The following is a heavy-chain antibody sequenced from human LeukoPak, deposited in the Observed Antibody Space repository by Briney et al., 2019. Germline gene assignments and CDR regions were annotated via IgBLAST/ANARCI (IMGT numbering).Heavy chain of an antibody. D-gene: IGHD4-17*01. CDR1: GFIFSTYS. CDR2: ISSGGSGR. Sequence: GGSLRLSCAASGFIFSTYSMSWVRQAPGKGLEWISYISSGGSGRFYADSVKGRFTISRDNGKKSVSLQINSLRDEDTAVYYCARVKGDGDSYYFDYWGQGTLVAVSS. CDR3: ARVKGDGDSYYFDY. J-gene: IGHJ4*02. V-gene: IGHV3-48*02.